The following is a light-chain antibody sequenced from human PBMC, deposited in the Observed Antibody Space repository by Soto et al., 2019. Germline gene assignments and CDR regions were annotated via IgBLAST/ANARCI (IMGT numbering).Light chain of an antibody. CDR1: QSVSNSY. CDR3: QKSGTSCT. J-gene: IGKJ3*01. Sequence: EVVLTQSPGTLSLSPGERATLSCRASQSVSNSYLAWYQQKPGHPPRLLIYGASSRATGIPDRCRGSGSGTDFTLTISSLEPEDFAMYYCQKSGTSCTFGHGTKVDVK. V-gene: IGKV3-20*01. CDR2: GAS.